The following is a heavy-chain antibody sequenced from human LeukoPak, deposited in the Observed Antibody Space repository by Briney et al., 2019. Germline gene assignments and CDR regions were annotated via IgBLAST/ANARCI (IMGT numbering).Heavy chain of an antibody. D-gene: IGHD3-3*01. CDR3: ASMWGVNYPFDF. J-gene: IGHJ4*02. CDR2: IYNSGTT. V-gene: IGHV4-59*08. CDR1: GGSISSYY. Sequence: SETLSLTRTVSGGSISSYYWSWLRQPPGKAREWFGYIYNSGTTNYIPSLKSRVPISVDTSKNQFSLKLRSSTAADPAVFTFASMWGVNYPFDFWGQGTLVTVSS.